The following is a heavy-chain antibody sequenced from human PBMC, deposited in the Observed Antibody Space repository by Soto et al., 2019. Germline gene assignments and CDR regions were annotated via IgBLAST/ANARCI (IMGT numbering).Heavy chain of an antibody. CDR2: INHSGNT. CDR1: GGSFSGYY. CDR3: ARFAPYDSSGYYYASFDY. Sequence: PSETLSLTCAVYGGSFSGYYWSWIRQPPGKGLEWIGEINHSGNTNYNPSLRSRVTISVDTSKNQFSLKLSSVTAADTAVYYCARFAPYDSSGYYYASFDYWGQGTLVT. J-gene: IGHJ4*02. V-gene: IGHV4-34*01. D-gene: IGHD3-22*01.